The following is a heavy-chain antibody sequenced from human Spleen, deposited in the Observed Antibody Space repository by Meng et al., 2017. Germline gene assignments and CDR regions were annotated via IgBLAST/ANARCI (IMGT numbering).Heavy chain of an antibody. Sequence: EVQLVEAGGGLVKPGGSLRLSCVASGLSFTDAWMSWVRQAPGKGLEWVGRIETNSDGGTTDYAAPVKGRFTISRDDSKNTLYLQMNSLINEDTAVYFCATGAAAADHWGQGTLVTVSS. CDR3: ATGAAAADH. V-gene: IGHV3-15*04. CDR2: IETNSDGGTT. D-gene: IGHD6-13*01. CDR1: GLSFTDAW. J-gene: IGHJ4*02.